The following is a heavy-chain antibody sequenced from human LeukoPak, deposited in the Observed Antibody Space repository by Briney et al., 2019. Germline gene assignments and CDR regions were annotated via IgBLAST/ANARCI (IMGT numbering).Heavy chain of an antibody. V-gene: IGHV3-23*01. CDR3: AKNSGYSSGWYFDWFDP. Sequence: GGSLRLSCAASGFTFSSYGMSWVRQAPGKGLEWVSAISGSGGSTYYADSVKGRFTISRDNSKNTLYLQMNSLRAEDTAVYYCAKNSGYSSGWYFDWFDPWGQGTLVTVSS. CDR1: GFTFSSYG. J-gene: IGHJ5*02. CDR2: ISGSGGST. D-gene: IGHD6-19*01.